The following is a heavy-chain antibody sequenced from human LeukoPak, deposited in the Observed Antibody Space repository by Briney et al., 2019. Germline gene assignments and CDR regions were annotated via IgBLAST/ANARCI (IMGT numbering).Heavy chain of an antibody. CDR3: VRDRGDLDAFDI. D-gene: IGHD2-21*02. Sequence: GGSPRLSCAASGFTFSSHWMHWVRQAPGEGLVWVSRINSDGSSTSYADSVKGRFTISRDIPKNTLYLQMNSLRAEDTAVFYCVRDRGDLDAFDIWGRGTMVTVSS. CDR2: INSDGSST. CDR1: GFTFSSHW. V-gene: IGHV3-74*01. J-gene: IGHJ3*02.